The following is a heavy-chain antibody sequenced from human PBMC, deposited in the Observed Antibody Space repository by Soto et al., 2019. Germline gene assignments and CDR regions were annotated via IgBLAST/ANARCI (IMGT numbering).Heavy chain of an antibody. CDR2: ISGSGGST. CDR1: GFTFSSYA. J-gene: IGHJ3*02. CDR3: AKAGAGAGTYDAFDI. Sequence: PGGSLRLSCAASGFTFSSYAMSWVRQAPGKGLEWVSAISGSGGSTYYADSVKGRFTISRDYSKSTLYLQMSSLGAEDTAVYYCAKAGAGAGTYDAFDIWGQGTMVTVSS. V-gene: IGHV3-23*01. D-gene: IGHD6-19*01.